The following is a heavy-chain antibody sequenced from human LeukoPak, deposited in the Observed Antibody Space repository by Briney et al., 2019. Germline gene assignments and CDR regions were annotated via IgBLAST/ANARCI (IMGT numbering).Heavy chain of an antibody. CDR2: ISGSGGST. V-gene: IGHV3-23*01. CDR1: GFTFSSYA. Sequence: HPGGSLRLSCAASGFTFSSYAMSWVRQAPGKGLEWVSAISGSGGSTYYADSVKGRFTISRDNSKNTLYLQMNSLRAEDTTVYYCAKVQDYGDYGGFDFWGQGTLVTVSS. D-gene: IGHD4-17*01. J-gene: IGHJ4*02. CDR3: AKVQDYGDYGGFDF.